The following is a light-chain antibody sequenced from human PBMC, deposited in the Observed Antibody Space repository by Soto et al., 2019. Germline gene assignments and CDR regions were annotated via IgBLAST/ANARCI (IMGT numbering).Light chain of an antibody. V-gene: IGKV2-28*01. J-gene: IGKJ4*01. CDR1: QSLLHSDGYNY. CDR3: MQALQTPLT. Sequence: DIVMTQSPLSLPVTPGEPASISCRSSQSLLHSDGYNYLDWFLQRPGQSPQLLIYLGSSRASGVPDRFSGSGSGTDFTLKIRRVEAEDVGVYYCMQALQTPLTFGGGTKVDI. CDR2: LGS.